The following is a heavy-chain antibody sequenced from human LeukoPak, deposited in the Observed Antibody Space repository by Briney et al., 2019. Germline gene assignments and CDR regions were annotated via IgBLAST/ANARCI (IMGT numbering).Heavy chain of an antibody. D-gene: IGHD5-18*01. Sequence: SVKVSCKASGGTFSSYAISWVRQAPGQGLEWMGGIIPIFGTANYAQKFQGRVTITADESTSTAYMELSSLRSEDTAVYYCARDRGYSYGIKSYSFWGQGTMVTVSS. CDR3: ARDRGYSYGIKSYSF. CDR2: IIPIFGTA. V-gene: IGHV1-69*13. J-gene: IGHJ3*01. CDR1: GGTFSSYA.